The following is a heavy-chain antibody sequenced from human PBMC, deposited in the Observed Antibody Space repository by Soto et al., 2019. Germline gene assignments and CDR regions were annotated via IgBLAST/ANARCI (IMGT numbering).Heavy chain of an antibody. CDR2: IYYSGNT. V-gene: IGHV4-31*03. Sequence: QVQLQESGPGLVKPSQTLSLTCTVSGGSISSGGYYWSWIRQHPRKGLEWIGYIYYSGNTYYNPFLKSRVTISVDTSKNQFSLKLSSVTAADTAVYYCARARWDDYYFDYWGQGTLVTVSS. CDR3: ARARWDDYYFDY. CDR1: GGSISSGGYY. D-gene: IGHD1-26*01. J-gene: IGHJ4*02.